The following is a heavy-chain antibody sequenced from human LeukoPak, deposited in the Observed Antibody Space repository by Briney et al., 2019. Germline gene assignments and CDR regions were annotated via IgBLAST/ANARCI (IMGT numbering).Heavy chain of an antibody. J-gene: IGHJ4*02. Sequence: SQTLSLTCTVSGGSISSGGYYWSWIRQHPGKGLEWIGYIYYSGSTYYNPSLKSRVTISVDTSKNQFSLKLSSVTAADTAVYYCARASYDILTGYYREGLVDYWGQGTLVTVS. CDR2: IYYSGST. D-gene: IGHD3-9*01. V-gene: IGHV4-31*03. CDR3: ARASYDILTGYYREGLVDY. CDR1: GGSISSGGYY.